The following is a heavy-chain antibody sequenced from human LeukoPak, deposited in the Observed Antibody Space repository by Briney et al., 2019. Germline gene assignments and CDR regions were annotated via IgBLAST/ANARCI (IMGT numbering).Heavy chain of an antibody. Sequence: PGRSLRLSCAASGFTFDDYAMHWVRQAPGKGLEWVAFIRYDGSNKYYADSVKGRFTISRDNSKNTLYLQMNSLRAEDTAVYYCAKDGGYHLDYWGQGTLVTVSS. CDR1: GFTFDDYA. V-gene: IGHV3-30*02. CDR3: AKDGGYHLDY. D-gene: IGHD2-15*01. J-gene: IGHJ4*02. CDR2: IRYDGSNK.